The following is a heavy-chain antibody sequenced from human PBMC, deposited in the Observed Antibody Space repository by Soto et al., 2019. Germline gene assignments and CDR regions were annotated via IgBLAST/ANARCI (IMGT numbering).Heavy chain of an antibody. V-gene: IGHV3-23*01. J-gene: IGHJ2*01. CDR3: AKEPVGPDWYFDL. CDR1: GFTFRSYA. CDR2: ISGSGIIT. Sequence: DVQLLESGGGLVQPGGSLRLSCAASGFTFRSYAMSWVRQAPGKGLEWVSGISGSGIITNYADSVKGRFTVSRDNSKTTLYLQMTSLRAEDTAVYNCAKEPVGPDWYFDLWGRGTLVTVSS.